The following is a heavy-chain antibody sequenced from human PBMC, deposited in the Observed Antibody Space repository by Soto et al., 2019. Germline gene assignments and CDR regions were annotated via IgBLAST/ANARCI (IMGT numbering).Heavy chain of an antibody. J-gene: IGHJ5*02. V-gene: IGHV4-4*07. Sequence: SETLSLTCTVSGGSISSYYWSWIRQPAGKGLEWIGRIYTSGSTNYNPSLKSRVTMSVDTSKNQFSLKLSSVTAADTAVYYCASDSSSWYNHWFDPWGHGTLVTVSS. CDR1: GGSISSYY. CDR3: ASDSSSWYNHWFDP. CDR2: IYTSGST. D-gene: IGHD6-13*01.